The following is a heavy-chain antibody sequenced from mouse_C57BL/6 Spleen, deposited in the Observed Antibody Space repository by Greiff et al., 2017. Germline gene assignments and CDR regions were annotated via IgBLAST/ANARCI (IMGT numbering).Heavy chain of an antibody. Sequence: QVQLQQPGAELVRPGTSVKLSCKASGYTFTSYWMHWVKQRPGPGLEWIGVIDPSDSYTNYNQKFKGKDTLTVDTSSSTAYMQLSSLTSEDSAVYDCAREHAAYFDYWGQGTTLTVSS. CDR1: GYTFTSYW. CDR3: AREHAAYFDY. J-gene: IGHJ2*01. V-gene: IGHV1-59*01. CDR2: IDPSDSYT.